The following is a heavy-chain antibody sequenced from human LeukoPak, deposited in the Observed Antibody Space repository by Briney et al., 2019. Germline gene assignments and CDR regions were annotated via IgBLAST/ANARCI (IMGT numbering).Heavy chain of an antibody. CDR2: IYYSGST. CDR3: ARVVSRWFGSRYFDL. V-gene: IGHV4-59*01. J-gene: IGHJ2*01. D-gene: IGHD3-10*01. CDR1: GGSISSYY. Sequence: PSETLSLTCTVSGGSISSYYWSWIRQPPGKGLEWIGYIYYSGSTNYNPSLKSRVTISVDTSKNQFSLKLSSVTAADTAVYYCARVVSRWFGSRYFDLWGRGTLVTVSS.